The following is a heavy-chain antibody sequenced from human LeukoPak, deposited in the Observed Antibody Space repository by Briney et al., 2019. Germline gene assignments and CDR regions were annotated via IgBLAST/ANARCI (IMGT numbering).Heavy chain of an antibody. CDR3: ARGVGYYDSSGYRDNYYYYGMDV. CDR1: GFAVNSNY. V-gene: IGHV3-53*01. D-gene: IGHD3-22*01. Sequence: PGGSLRLSCAASGFAVNSNYMSWVRQAPGKGLEWVSVIYSGGSTYYADSVKGRFTISRDNSKNTLYLQMNSLRAEDTAVYYCARGVGYYDSSGYRDNYYYYGMDVWGQGTTVTVSS. CDR2: IYSGGST. J-gene: IGHJ6*02.